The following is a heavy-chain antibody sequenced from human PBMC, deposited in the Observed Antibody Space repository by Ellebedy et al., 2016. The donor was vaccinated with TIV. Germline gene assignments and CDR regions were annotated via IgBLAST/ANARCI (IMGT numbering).Heavy chain of an antibody. V-gene: IGHV1-18*01. J-gene: IGHJ4*02. Sequence: AASVKVSCKTSGYTFRSYGISWVRQAPGQGLEWMGWISVDNGDTNYAQKLQDRVTMTTDTSTTTAYMELRSLRSDDTAVYYCARTDYYDSTRYYRYFDYWGQGTLVTVSS. CDR1: GYTFRSYG. CDR3: ARTDYYDSTRYYRYFDY. CDR2: ISVDNGDT. D-gene: IGHD3-22*01.